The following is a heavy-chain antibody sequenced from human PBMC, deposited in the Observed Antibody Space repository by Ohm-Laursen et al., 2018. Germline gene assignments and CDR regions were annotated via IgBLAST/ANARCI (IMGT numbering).Heavy chain of an antibody. J-gene: IGHJ4*02. CDR1: GFSLSTSGMC. Sequence: QTLTLTCTFSGFSLSTSGMCVSWIRQPPGKALEWLARIDWDDDKYYRTSLKTRLTISKDTSENQVVLTLTNMDPVDTATYYCARIPDYGDYFFDYWGQGTPVTVSS. D-gene: IGHD4-17*01. V-gene: IGHV2-70*11. CDR2: IDWDDDK. CDR3: ARIPDYGDYFFDY.